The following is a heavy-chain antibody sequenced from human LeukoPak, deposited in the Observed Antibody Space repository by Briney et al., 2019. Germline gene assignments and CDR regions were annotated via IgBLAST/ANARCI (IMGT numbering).Heavy chain of an antibody. V-gene: IGHV1-69*05. CDR3: ARAGGYYFYMDV. CDR1: GGTFSSYA. Sequence: SVKVSCKASGGTFSSYAISWVRQAPGQGLEWMGRIIPIFGTTNSAQKFHGRVTITTDESTSAAYMELSSLRSEDTAVYYCARAGGYYFYMDVWGKGTTVTVSS. CDR2: IIPIFGTT. J-gene: IGHJ6*03. D-gene: IGHD3-16*01.